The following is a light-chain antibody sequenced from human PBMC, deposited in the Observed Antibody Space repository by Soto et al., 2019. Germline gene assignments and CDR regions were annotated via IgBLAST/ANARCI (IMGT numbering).Light chain of an antibody. CDR1: QSISTW. CDR2: QAS. Sequence: DIKMTQSPSTLSASVGDRVTITCRASQSISTWLAWYQQKPGKAPNLLIYQASRLESGVPSRFSGGGSGTEFALTISSLQPDDFATYYCQEYNTYSRTFGQGTKVDI. CDR3: QEYNTYSRT. J-gene: IGKJ1*01. V-gene: IGKV1-5*03.